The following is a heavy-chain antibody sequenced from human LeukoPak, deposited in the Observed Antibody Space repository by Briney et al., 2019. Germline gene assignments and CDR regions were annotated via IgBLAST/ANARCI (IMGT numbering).Heavy chain of an antibody. CDR2: ISGRSSRT. J-gene: IGHJ4*02. V-gene: IGHV3-21*06. D-gene: IGHD3-16*01. Sequence: GGSLRLSCSASGFTFSDYDMNWIRQAPGKGLEWISAISGRSSRTYYGDSVKGRFSISRDNAKNILYLRMNGLGAEDTAVYYCGRAFPPLRTSSAGDLWGQGTLVTVSS. CDR3: GRAFPPLRTSSAGDL. CDR1: GFTFSDYD.